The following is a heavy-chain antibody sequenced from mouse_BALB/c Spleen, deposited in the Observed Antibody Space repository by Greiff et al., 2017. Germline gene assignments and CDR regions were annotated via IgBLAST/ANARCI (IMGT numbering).Heavy chain of an antibody. J-gene: IGHJ2*01. Sequence: QVQLQQPGAELVKPGASVKMSCKASGYTFTSYNMHWVKQTPGQGLEWIGAIYPGNGDTSYNQKFKGKAKLTAVTSTSTAYMELSSLTNEDSAVYYCTYYGSSYVFDYWGQGTTLTVSS. V-gene: IGHV1-12*01. CDR2: IYPGNGDT. CDR1: GYTFTSYN. D-gene: IGHD1-1*01. CDR3: TYYGSSYVFDY.